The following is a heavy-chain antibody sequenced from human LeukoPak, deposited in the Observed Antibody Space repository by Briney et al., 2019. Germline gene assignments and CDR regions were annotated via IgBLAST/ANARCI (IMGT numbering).Heavy chain of an antibody. CDR1: GFTFSSYA. V-gene: IGHV3-30-3*01. CDR3: ARNLEVGAAGFDY. Sequence: GGSLRLSCAASGFTFSSYAMHWVRQAPGKGLEWVAVMSYDGSNKYYADSVKGRFTISRDNSKNTLYLQMNSLRAEDTAVYYCARNLEVGAAGFDYWGQGTLVTVSS. J-gene: IGHJ4*02. CDR2: MSYDGSNK. D-gene: IGHD1-26*01.